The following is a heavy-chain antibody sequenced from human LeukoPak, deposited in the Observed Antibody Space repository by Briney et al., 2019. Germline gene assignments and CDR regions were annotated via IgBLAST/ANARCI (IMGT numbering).Heavy chain of an antibody. CDR1: GFTFSDYY. J-gene: IGHJ4*02. CDR2: ISISSSYT. V-gene: IGHV3-11*05. CDR3: ARDRAPSGFYLGDFYY. Sequence: PGGSLRLSCAASGFTFSDYYMSWIRQAPGKGLEWVSYISISSSYTKYADSVKGRFTISRDNAKKSLYLQMNSLRADDSAVYYCARDRAPSGFYLGDFYYRGQGALVTVSS. D-gene: IGHD3-22*01.